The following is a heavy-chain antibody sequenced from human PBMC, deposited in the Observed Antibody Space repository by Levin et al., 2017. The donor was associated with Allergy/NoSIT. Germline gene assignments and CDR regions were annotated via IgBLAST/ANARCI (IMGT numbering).Heavy chain of an antibody. D-gene: IGHD3-9*01. CDR3: VKAKVLTGFLDY. V-gene: IGHV3-30*18. Sequence: HPGGSLRLSCVASGFTFNAFGMHWVRQAPGKGLEWVALISYGGSDKNYADSVKGRFTISRDNSKNTVYLQVDSLKTEDTAVYYCVKAKVLTGFLDYWGQGILVTVSS. CDR2: ISYGGSDK. J-gene: IGHJ4*02. CDR1: GFTFNAFG.